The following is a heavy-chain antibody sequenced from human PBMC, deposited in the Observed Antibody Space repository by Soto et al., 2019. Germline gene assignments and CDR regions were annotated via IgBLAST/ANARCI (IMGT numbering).Heavy chain of an antibody. D-gene: IGHD1-1*01. J-gene: IGHJ4*02. CDR2: ISGSGGST. CDR3: ANLGGTRPDTLYFDY. V-gene: IGHV3-23*01. Sequence: GGSLRLSCAASGFTFSSYAMSWVRQAPGKGLEWVSAISGSGGSTYYADSVKGRFTISRDNSKNTLYLQMNSLRAEDTAVYYCANLGGTRPDTLYFDYWGKGTLVTVSS. CDR1: GFTFSSYA.